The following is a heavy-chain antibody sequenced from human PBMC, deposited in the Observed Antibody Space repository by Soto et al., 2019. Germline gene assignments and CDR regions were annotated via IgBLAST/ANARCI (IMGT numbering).Heavy chain of an antibody. J-gene: IGHJ6*02. D-gene: IGHD3-10*01. V-gene: IGHV4-34*01. CDR3: ARVSGIYYYRMDV. CDR1: GLTFSGYY. Sequence: SESLSLTCAASGLTFSGYYWSWIRQPPGKGLEWIGEINHSGSTNYNPSLKSRVTISVDTSKNQFSLKLSSVTAADTAVYYCARVSGIYYYRMDVWGQGTTVS. CDR2: INHSGST.